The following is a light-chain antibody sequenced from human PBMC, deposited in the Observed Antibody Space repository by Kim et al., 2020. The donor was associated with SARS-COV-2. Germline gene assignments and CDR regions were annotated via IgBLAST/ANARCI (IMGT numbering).Light chain of an antibody. Sequence: VTLSCAGSSYNIGAGYDVHWYQQLPGTAPKLLIYGNSNRPSGVPDRFSGSKSGTSASLAITGLQAEDEADYYCQSYDSSLSAPYVFGTGTKVTVL. J-gene: IGLJ1*01. V-gene: IGLV1-40*01. CDR3: QSYDSSLSAPYV. CDR2: GNS. CDR1: SYNIGAGYD.